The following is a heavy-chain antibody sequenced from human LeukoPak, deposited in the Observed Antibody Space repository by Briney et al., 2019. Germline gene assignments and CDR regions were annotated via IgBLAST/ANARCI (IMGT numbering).Heavy chain of an antibody. CDR3: ARDGGGPHPYYYYYMDV. Sequence: ASVKVSCKASGYTFTTYAMNWVRQAPGQGLEWMGWINPNSGGTNYAQKFQGRVTMTRDTSISTAYMELSRLRSDDTAVYYCARDGGGPHPYYYYYMDVWGKGTTVTVSS. D-gene: IGHD2-21*01. V-gene: IGHV1-2*02. CDR2: INPNSGGT. J-gene: IGHJ6*03. CDR1: GYTFTTYA.